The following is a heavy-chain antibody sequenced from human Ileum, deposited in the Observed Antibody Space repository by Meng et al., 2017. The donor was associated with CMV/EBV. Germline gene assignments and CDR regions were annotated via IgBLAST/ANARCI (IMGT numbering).Heavy chain of an antibody. Sequence: GGSLRLSCAASGFTFSSYAMSWVRQAPGKGLEWVSAISGSGGSTYYADSVKGRFTISRDNSKNTLYLQMNSLRAEDTAVYYCAKDAGKEGVVVMSFYYYGMDVWGQGTTVTVSS. V-gene: IGHV3-23*01. CDR1: GFTFSSYA. J-gene: IGHJ6*02. CDR2: ISGSGGST. CDR3: AKDAGKEGVVVMSFYYYGMDV. D-gene: IGHD2-21*01.